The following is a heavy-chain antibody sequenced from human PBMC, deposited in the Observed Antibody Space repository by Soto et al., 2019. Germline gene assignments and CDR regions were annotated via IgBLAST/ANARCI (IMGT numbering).Heavy chain of an antibody. J-gene: IGHJ5*02. CDR1: GYTFTNYA. Sequence: QVHLVQSGAEVRRPGASVKVSCEASGYTFTNYAIHWVRQAPGQRLEWMGWINAGNGNTQYSQRFQDRVTITRDTSATTAYMDLSSLRSEDTAVYYCARVRILGAGNNDFDPWGQGTLVTVSS. V-gene: IGHV1-3*01. CDR2: INAGNGNT. D-gene: IGHD1-1*01. CDR3: ARVRILGAGNNDFDP.